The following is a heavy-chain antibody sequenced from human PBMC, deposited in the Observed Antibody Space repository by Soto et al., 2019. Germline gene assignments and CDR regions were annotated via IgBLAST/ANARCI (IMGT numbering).Heavy chain of an antibody. Sequence: ASVKVSCKASGYTFTSYGISWVRQAPGQGLEWMGWINPNSGGTNYAQKFQGRVTMTRDTSISTAYMELSRLRSDDTAVYYCARDRSAAAGTFDYWGQGTLVTVSS. V-gene: IGHV1-2*02. CDR3: ARDRSAAAGTFDY. D-gene: IGHD6-13*01. CDR1: GYTFTSYG. J-gene: IGHJ4*02. CDR2: INPNSGGT.